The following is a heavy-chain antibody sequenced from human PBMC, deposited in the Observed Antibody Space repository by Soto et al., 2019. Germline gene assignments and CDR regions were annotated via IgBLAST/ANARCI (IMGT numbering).Heavy chain of an antibody. CDR2: IDPSGGST. CDR3: ARDLTGGPTYYDFWSGYSPVDY. D-gene: IGHD3-3*01. CDR1: GYNFTSYY. V-gene: IGHV1-46*03. J-gene: IGHJ4*02. Sequence: QVQLVQSGAEVKKPGASVKVSCKASGYNFTSYYMHWVRQAPGQGLEWMGIIDPSGGSTSYAQKFQGRVSITRDTSTRTVNMDLNCLRSEDTAVYYCARDLTGGPTYYDFWSGYSPVDYWGLGTLVTVSS.